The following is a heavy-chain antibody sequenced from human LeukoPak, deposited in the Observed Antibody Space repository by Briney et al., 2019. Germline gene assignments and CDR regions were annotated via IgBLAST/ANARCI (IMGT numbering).Heavy chain of an antibody. Sequence: GGSLRLSCAASGFTFSSYEMNWVRQAPGKGLEWVSYISSSGNTIYYADSVKGRFTISRDNAKNSLHLQMNSLRAEDTALYYCARTNYYDISGYDYWGQGTLVTVSS. D-gene: IGHD3-22*01. CDR2: ISSSGNTI. J-gene: IGHJ4*02. CDR3: ARTNYYDISGYDY. V-gene: IGHV3-48*03. CDR1: GFTFSSYE.